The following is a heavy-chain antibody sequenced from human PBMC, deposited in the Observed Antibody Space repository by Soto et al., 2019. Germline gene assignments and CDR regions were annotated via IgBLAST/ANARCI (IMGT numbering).Heavy chain of an antibody. CDR1: GGTFSSYA. CDR3: ARGGYSSTWSNLLDRSGLDV. CDR2: IVPLFRTT. J-gene: IGHJ6*02. D-gene: IGHD6-13*01. Sequence: QVQLVQSGAEAKKPGSSVKVSCKTSGGTFSSYAISWVRQAPGQGLEWMGGIVPLFRTTNYAQQFQGSVTITADTSTSTVYMSLSGLRSGDTAVYYCARGGYSSTWSNLLDRSGLDVWGQGTTVTVSS. V-gene: IGHV1-69*06.